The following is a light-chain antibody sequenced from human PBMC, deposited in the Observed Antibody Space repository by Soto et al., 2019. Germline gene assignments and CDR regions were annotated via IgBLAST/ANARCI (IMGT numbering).Light chain of an antibody. CDR3: QQYYSTPRT. V-gene: IGKV4-1*01. CDR1: QSVLYSSNNKNC. Sequence: DIVMTQSPDSLAVSLGERATINCKSSQSVLYSSNNKNCLAWYQQKPGQPPKLLIYWASTRESGVADRFSGSGSGTDFTLTISSLQAEDVAVYYCQQYYSTPRTFGQGTKVEIK. CDR2: WAS. J-gene: IGKJ1*01.